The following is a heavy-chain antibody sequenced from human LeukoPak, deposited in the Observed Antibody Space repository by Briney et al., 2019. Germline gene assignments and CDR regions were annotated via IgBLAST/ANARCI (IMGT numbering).Heavy chain of an antibody. CDR3: AKVVSGSGYEYYYYGMDV. CDR2: ISYDGSNK. Sequence: PGGSLRLSCAASGFTFSSYGMHWVRQAPGKGLEWVAVISYDGSNKYYADSVKGRFTISRDNSKNTLYLQMNSLRAEDTAVYYCAKVVSGSGYEYYYYGMDVWGKGTTVTVSS. V-gene: IGHV3-30*18. CDR1: GFTFSSYG. D-gene: IGHD5-12*01. J-gene: IGHJ6*04.